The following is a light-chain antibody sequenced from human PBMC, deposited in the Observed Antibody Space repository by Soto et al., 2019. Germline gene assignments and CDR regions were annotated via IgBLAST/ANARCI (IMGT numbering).Light chain of an antibody. CDR2: HVC. J-gene: IGLJ1*01. V-gene: IGLV2-14*03. CDR3: SSYTPSRNPYV. Sequence: QSALPQPASVSGSPGQSITISCTGTSTDLHNNNYVSWYQQHPGRAPKLIISHVCYRPSSVPNHYSGSRSDSLASLTISGLHAEDEADYYCSSYTPSRNPYVVGTGTQLTVL. CDR1: STDLHNNNY.